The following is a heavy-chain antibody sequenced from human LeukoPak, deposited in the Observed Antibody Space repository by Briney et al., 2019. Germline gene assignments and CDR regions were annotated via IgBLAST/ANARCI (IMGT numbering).Heavy chain of an antibody. CDR1: GFTFSSYS. CDR2: IGTSSGVI. D-gene: IGHD4-17*01. Sequence: GGSLRLSCVASGFTFSSYSMHWVRQAPGKGLEWVSHIGTSSGVIYYADSVKGRFTISRDNFKNTLYLQMNSLRAEDTALYHCAKDPNGDYIGAFDMWGQGTMVTVSS. J-gene: IGHJ3*02. V-gene: IGHV3-48*01. CDR3: AKDPNGDYIGAFDM.